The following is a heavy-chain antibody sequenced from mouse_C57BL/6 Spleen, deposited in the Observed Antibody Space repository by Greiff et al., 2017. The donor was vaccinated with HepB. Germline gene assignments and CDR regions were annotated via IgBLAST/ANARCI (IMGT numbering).Heavy chain of an antibody. Sequence: VQLQQSGASVKISCKASGYAFSSYWMNWVKQRPGKGLEWIGQIYPGDGDTNYNGKFKGKATLTADKSSSTAYMQLSSLTSEDSAVYFCARSGYYGTRFAYWGQGTLVTVSA. J-gene: IGHJ3*01. CDR3: ARSGYYGTRFAY. D-gene: IGHD1-1*01. CDR1: GYAFSSYW. V-gene: IGHV1-80*01. CDR2: IYPGDGDT.